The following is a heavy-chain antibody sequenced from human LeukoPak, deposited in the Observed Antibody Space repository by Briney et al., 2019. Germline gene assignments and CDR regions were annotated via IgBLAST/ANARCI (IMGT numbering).Heavy chain of an antibody. CDR2: ISAYNGNT. D-gene: IGHD3-22*01. CDR3: ARGATYYSDSSGYYFDY. CDR1: GYTFIGYG. V-gene: IGHV1-18*01. Sequence: ASVKVSCKASGYTFIGYGISWVRQAPGQGLERMGWISAYNGNTNYAQKLQGRVTMTTDTSTSTAYMELRSLRSDDTAVYYCARGATYYSDSSGYYFDYWGQGTLVTVSS. J-gene: IGHJ4*02.